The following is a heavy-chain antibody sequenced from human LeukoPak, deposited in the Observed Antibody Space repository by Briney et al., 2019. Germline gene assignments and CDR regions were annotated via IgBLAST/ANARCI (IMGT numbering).Heavy chain of an antibody. CDR2: IRTRINSSTT. CDR3: SRDGGEGGNSAFDI. V-gene: IGHV3-72*01. J-gene: IGHJ3*02. CDR1: GFIFSHHL. D-gene: IGHD4-23*01. Sequence: GSLRHFFAASGFIFSHHLMDLVRQAPGNGLEWVGRIRTRINSSTTEYAASVKGRFNISRDDSKNSMYLHMNSLRTEDTAVYHCSRDGGEGGNSAFDIWGQGTMVTVSS.